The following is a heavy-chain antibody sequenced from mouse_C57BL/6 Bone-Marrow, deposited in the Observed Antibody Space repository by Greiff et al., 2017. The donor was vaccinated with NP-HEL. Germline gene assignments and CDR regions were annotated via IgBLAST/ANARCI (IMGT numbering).Heavy chain of an antibody. J-gene: IGHJ4*01. V-gene: IGHV5-6*01. CDR2: ISSGGSYT. CDR1: GFTFSSYG. CDR3: ARHGVTLYYYAMDY. Sequence: LVESGGDLVKPGGSLKLSCAASGFTFSSYGMSWVRQTPDKRLEWVATISSGGSYTYYPDSVKGRFTISRDNAKNTLYLQMSSLKSEDTAMYYCARHGVTLYYYAMDYGGKGPSVTVSS. D-gene: IGHD2-2*01.